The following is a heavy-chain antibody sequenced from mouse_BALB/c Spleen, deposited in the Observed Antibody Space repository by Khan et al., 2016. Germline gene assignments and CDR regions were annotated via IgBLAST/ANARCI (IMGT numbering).Heavy chain of an antibody. CDR1: GFTFSDYY. Sequence: EVELVESGGGLVKPGGSLKLSCAASGFTFSDYYMYWVRQTPEKRLEWVATISDGGSYTYYPDSVKGRFTISRDNAKNNLYLQMSSLKSEDTAMYYCAGEGLRRGFAYWGQGNLVTVSA. CDR3: AGEGLRRGFAY. V-gene: IGHV5-4*02. D-gene: IGHD2-4*01. J-gene: IGHJ3*01. CDR2: ISDGGSYT.